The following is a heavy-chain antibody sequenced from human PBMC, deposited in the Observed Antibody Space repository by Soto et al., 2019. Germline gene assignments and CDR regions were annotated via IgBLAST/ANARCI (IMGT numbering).Heavy chain of an antibody. Sequence: ASVKVSCKACGYTFTTYAIQWVRQASGQRLEWMGWVSADSGNTKYSQKFQGRVTITRDTSARTAYMELSSLTSEDTAVYYCATTGYTSGWADYWGQGTLVTVSS. J-gene: IGHJ4*02. CDR1: GYTFTTYA. CDR3: ATTGYTSGWADY. D-gene: IGHD6-19*01. V-gene: IGHV1-3*01. CDR2: VSADSGNT.